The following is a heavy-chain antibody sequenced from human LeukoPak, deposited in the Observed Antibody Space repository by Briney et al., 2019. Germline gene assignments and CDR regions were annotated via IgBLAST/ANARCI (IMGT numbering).Heavy chain of an antibody. CDR3: ARGGCSGGSCYFDY. CDR2: IYTGGST. V-gene: IGHV3-53*01. J-gene: IGHJ4*02. Sequence: PGGSLRLSCAASGFTVSNNYMSWVRQAPGKGLEWVSVIYTGGSTYYADSVKGRFTITRDNPKNTLYLQMNSLRAEDTAVYYCARGGCSGGSCYFDYWGQGTLVTVSS. D-gene: IGHD2-15*01. CDR1: GFTVSNNY.